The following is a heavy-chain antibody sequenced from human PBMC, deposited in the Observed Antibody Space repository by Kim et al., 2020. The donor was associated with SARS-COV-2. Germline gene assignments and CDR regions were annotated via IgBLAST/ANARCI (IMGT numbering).Heavy chain of an antibody. Sequence: SVKVSCKASGGTFSSYAISWVRQAPGQGLEWMGGIIPIFGTANYAQKFQGRVTITADESTSTAYMELSSLRSEDTAVYYCARDPIVVVPAAITGGGYIAVAGYYGMDVWGQGPTVTVSS. V-gene: IGHV1-69*13. CDR1: GGTFSSYA. CDR2: IIPIFGTA. D-gene: IGHD2-2*01. J-gene: IGHJ6*02. CDR3: ARDPIVVVPAAITGGGYIAVAGYYGMDV.